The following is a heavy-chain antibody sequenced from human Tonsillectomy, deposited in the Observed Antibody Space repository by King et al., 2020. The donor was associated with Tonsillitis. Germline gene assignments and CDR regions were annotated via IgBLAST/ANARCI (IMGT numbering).Heavy chain of an antibody. CDR3: AREGVGDYGVYWWY. J-gene: IGHJ3*01. Sequence: VQLVESGGGLVQPGGSLRLSCAASGFKFSRYWMSWVRQAPGKGLEWVANINQDGSLEWYVDSVRGRFIISRDNAKNSVSLQMNGLRAEDTAVYYCAREGVGDYGVYWWYWGRGVLVAVSS. CDR2: INQDGSLE. D-gene: IGHD4-17*01. CDR1: GFKFSRYW. V-gene: IGHV3-7*03.